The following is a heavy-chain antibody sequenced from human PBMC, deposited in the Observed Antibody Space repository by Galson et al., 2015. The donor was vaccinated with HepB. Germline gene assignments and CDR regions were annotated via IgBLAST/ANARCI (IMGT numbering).Heavy chain of an antibody. CDR3: TTRITMVRGVILDV. CDR2: IKSKTDGGTT. J-gene: IGHJ6*02. D-gene: IGHD3-10*01. CDR1: GFTFSNAW. V-gene: IGHV3-15*01. Sequence: SLRLSCAASGFTFSNAWMSWVRQAPGKGLEWVGRIKSKTDGGTTDYAAPVKGRFTISRDDSKNTLYLQMNSLKTEDTAVYYCTTRITMVRGVILDVWGQGTTVTVSS.